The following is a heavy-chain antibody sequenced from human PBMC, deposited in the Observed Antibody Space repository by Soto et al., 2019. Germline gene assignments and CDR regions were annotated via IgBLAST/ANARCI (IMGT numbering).Heavy chain of an antibody. CDR1: GGSFSGYY. CDR2: INHSGST. CDR3: ARGYFWSGYYSYFDY. D-gene: IGHD3-3*01. V-gene: IGHV4-34*01. Sequence: SETLSLTCAVYGGSFSGYYWSWIRQPPGKGLEWIGEINHSGSTNYNPSLKSRVTISVDTSKNQFSLKLSSVTAADTAVYYCARGYFWSGYYSYFDYWGQGTLVTVSS. J-gene: IGHJ4*02.